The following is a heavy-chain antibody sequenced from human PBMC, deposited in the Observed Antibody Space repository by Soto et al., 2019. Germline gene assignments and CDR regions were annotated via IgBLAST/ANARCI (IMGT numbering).Heavy chain of an antibody. CDR2: INPSGGST. Sequence: VPFIASGGSYPIFYMHWGRKDTGPGLEWMGIINPSGGSTSYAQKFQGRVTMTRDTSTSTVYMELSSLRSEDTAVYYCARKSSPTLTPPKNYFANCVQGALVPCSS. J-gene: IGHJ4*02. V-gene: IGHV1-46*01. CDR3: ARKSSPTLTPPKNYFAN. CDR1: GGSYPIFY. D-gene: IGHD4-4*01.